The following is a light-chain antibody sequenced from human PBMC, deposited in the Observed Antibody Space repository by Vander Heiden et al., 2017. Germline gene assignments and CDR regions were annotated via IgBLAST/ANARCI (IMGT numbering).Light chain of an antibody. V-gene: IGKV3-20*01. CDR1: DTIFNTT. Sequence: EIVLTQSPGSLSLSPGARATLSCRSSDTIFNTTLAWYQQKSGQAPRLLILGASTRTTGTPARFSGGGSGTDSTLTISELEPEDSAVYHCQQYGSSLLSFGGGT. CDR3: QQYGSSLLS. J-gene: IGKJ4*01. CDR2: GAS.